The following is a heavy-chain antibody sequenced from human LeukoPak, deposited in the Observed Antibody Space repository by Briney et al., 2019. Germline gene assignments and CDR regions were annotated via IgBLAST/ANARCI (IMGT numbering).Heavy chain of an antibody. CDR1: GFTFDDYT. D-gene: IGHD2-2*01. Sequence: GGSLRLSCAASGFTFDDYTMHWVRQAPREGLVWVSRISGDGSSSSYADSVKGRFTVSRDNAKNTVYLQMNSLRAEDTAVYYCTLILGPDSRGYWGQGTLVTVSS. CDR2: ISGDGSSS. CDR3: TLILGPDSRGY. V-gene: IGHV3-74*01. J-gene: IGHJ4*02.